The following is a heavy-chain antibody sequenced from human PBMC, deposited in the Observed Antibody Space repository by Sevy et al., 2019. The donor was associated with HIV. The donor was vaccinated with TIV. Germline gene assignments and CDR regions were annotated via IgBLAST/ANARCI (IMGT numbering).Heavy chain of an antibody. CDR3: ARDTGGIGMDV. Sequence: GGSLRLSCAASGFTFSSHWMRWVRQAPGKGLEWVANIKQDGSEKYYVDSVKGRFTISRDNAKNSLSLQMNSLRAEDTAVYYCARDTGGIGMDVWGQGTTVTVSS. V-gene: IGHV3-7*01. D-gene: IGHD6-13*01. CDR2: IKQDGSEK. J-gene: IGHJ6*02. CDR1: GFTFSSHW.